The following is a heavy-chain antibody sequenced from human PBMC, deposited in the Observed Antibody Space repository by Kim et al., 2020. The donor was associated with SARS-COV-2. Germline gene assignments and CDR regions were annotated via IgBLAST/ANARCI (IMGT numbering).Heavy chain of an antibody. J-gene: IGHJ4*02. Sequence: SETLSRTCTVSGGSISNYYWAWIRQPPGKGLEWIGYIYYSGSTTYNPSLKSRVTISIDTSKNQFSLKLTSVTAADTAVYYCARGHSGTYHHFEYWGQGTLVTVSS. CDR1: GGSISNYY. V-gene: IGHV4-59*13. CDR2: IYYSGST. CDR3: ARGHSGTYHHFEY. D-gene: IGHD1-26*01.